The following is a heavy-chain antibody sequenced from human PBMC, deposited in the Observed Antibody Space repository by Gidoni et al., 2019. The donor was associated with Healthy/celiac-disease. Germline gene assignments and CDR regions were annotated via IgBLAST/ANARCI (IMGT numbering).Heavy chain of an antibody. CDR1: GFTFSSSA. Sequence: EVQLLESGGGLVKPGGSLRLSCAAPGFTFSSSAMSWVRHAPGKGREWVSAISGSGGSTYYADSVKGRFTISRDNSKNTLYLQMNSLRAEDTAVYYCAKDQGFGESYYYYYGMDVWGQGTTVTVSS. D-gene: IGHD3-10*01. J-gene: IGHJ6*02. V-gene: IGHV3-23*01. CDR2: ISGSGGST. CDR3: AKDQGFGESYYYYYGMDV.